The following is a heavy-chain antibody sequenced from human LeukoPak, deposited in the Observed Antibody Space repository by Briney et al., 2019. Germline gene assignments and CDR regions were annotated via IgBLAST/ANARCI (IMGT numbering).Heavy chain of an antibody. D-gene: IGHD2-15*01. V-gene: IGHV4-34*01. Sequence: SETLSLTCAVYGGSFSGYYWSGIRQPPGKGLEWIGEINHSGSTNYNPSLKSRVTISVDTSKNQFSLKLSSVTAADTAVYYCATQLVVAATYIDYWGQGTLVTVSS. CDR3: ATQLVVAATYIDY. CDR2: INHSGST. CDR1: GGSFSGYY. J-gene: IGHJ4*02.